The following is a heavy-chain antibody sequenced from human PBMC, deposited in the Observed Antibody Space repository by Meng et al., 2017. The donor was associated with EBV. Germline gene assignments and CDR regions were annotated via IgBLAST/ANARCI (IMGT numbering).Heavy chain of an antibody. Sequence: GHLVESGGGLGEPGGAWKLSCVASGFIFRDSAMHWVRQASGKGLEWVGRVETKASKYATAYAASVKGRFSVSRDDSKNMVFLEMNSLKTEDTARYYCWGDLNYGSYWGQGTLVTVSS. CDR3: WGDLNYGSY. CDR2: VETKASKYAT. J-gene: IGHJ4*02. CDR1: GFIFRDSA. D-gene: IGHD3-16*01. V-gene: IGHV3-73*02.